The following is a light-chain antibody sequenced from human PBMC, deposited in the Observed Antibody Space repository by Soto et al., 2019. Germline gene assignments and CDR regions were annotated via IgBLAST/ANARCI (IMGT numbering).Light chain of an antibody. Sequence: DIVMTQSPDSLAVSLGERATINCKSSQSVLYSSNNKNYLAWYQQKAGQPPKLLIYWASTRESGVPDRFSGSGSGADFTLTISSLQAEDGAVYYCQQYYNTPQTFGQGTKVEIK. J-gene: IGKJ1*01. CDR3: QQYYNTPQT. CDR1: QSVLYSSNNKNY. V-gene: IGKV4-1*01. CDR2: WAS.